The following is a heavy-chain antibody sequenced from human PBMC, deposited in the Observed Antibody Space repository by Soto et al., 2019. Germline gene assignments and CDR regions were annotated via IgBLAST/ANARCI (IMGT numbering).Heavy chain of an antibody. D-gene: IGHD2-21*02. CDR2: ISAYNGNT. CDR3: ARYGTRTD. V-gene: IGHV1-18*03. Sequence: QVQLVQSGAEVKKPGASVKVSCKASGYTFTSYGINWVRQAPGQGLEWMGWISAYNGNTNFAQKLQGRVTMTTDTSTSAAEMALRSLNSDEMAWYYCARYGTRTDWGQGTLVTVSS. J-gene: IGHJ4*02. CDR1: GYTFTSYG.